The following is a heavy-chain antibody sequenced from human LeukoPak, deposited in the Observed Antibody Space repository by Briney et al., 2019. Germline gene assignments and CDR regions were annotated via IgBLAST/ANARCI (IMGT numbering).Heavy chain of an antibody. CDR1: GFTFSSYS. D-gene: IGHD2-21*02. CDR2: ISSSSSYI. CDR3: ARGLTGVTAFDY. J-gene: IGHJ4*02. V-gene: IGHV3-21*01. Sequence: PGGSLRLSCAASGFTFSSYSMNWVRQAPGKGLEWVSSISSSSSYIYYADSVKGRFTISRDNAKNSLYLQMNSLRAEDTAVYYCARGLTGVTAFDYWGQGTLVTVSS.